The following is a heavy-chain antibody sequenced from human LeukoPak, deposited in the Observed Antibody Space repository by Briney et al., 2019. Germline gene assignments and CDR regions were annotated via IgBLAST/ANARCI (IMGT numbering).Heavy chain of an antibody. J-gene: IGHJ4*02. Sequence: NASETLSLTCTVSGGSISSYYWSWIRQPPGKGLEWIGEINHSGSTNYNPSLKSRVTISVDTSKNQFSLKLSSVTAADTAVYYCARARMLGYCSGGSCWPFDYWGQGTLVTVSS. V-gene: IGHV4-34*01. CDR3: ARARMLGYCSGGSCWPFDY. D-gene: IGHD2-15*01. CDR1: GGSISSYY. CDR2: INHSGST.